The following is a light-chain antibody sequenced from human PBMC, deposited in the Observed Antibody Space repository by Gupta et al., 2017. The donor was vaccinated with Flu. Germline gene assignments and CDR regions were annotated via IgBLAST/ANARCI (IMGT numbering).Light chain of an antibody. CDR1: NSDVSSYNH. V-gene: IGLV2-14*01. Sequence: QSALTQPASVSGSPGQSITISCTEPNSDVSSYNHVSWYQQRPGKAPKLMIYAVRNRPSGVSNRFSGSKSGNTASLTISGLQAEDEADYYCSSYTSGSSLVVVFGGGTKLTVL. CDR2: AVR. CDR3: SSYTSGSSLVVV. J-gene: IGLJ2*01.